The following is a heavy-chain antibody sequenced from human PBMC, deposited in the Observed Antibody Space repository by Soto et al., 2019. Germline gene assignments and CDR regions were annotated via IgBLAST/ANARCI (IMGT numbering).Heavy chain of an antibody. V-gene: IGHV3-66*01. Sequence: GGSLRLSCAASGFTVSSNYISWVRQAPGKGLEWVSVIYSGGSTYYADSVKGRFTISRDNSRNTLYLQMNSLRAEDTAVYYCARGEVLGDAFDIWGQGTMVTVSS. CDR3: ARGEVLGDAFDI. D-gene: IGHD3-16*01. CDR1: GFTVSSNY. J-gene: IGHJ3*02. CDR2: IYSGGST.